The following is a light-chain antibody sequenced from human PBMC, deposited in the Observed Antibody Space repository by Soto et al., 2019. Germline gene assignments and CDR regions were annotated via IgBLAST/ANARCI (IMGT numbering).Light chain of an antibody. CDR1: SGSVSTNYY. J-gene: IGLJ3*02. CDR2: STN. CDR3: VLYMGSGIWV. Sequence: QTVVTQEPWFSVSPGGTVTLTCGLSSGSVSTNYYPSWYQQTPGQAPRTLIYSTNTRSSGVPDRFSGSILGNKAALTITGAQADDESDYYCVLYMGSGIWVFGGGTKLTVL. V-gene: IGLV8-61*01.